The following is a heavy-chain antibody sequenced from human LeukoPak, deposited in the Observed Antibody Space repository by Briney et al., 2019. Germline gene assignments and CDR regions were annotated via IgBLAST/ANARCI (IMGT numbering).Heavy chain of an antibody. V-gene: IGHV3-23*01. D-gene: IGHD5-12*01. Sequence: PGRSLRLSCAASGFTFSSYGMHWVRQAPGKGLEWVSDISGSCGSTYYADSVKGRFTISRDNSKNTLYLQMNSLRAEDTAVYYCAKAVATDYWGQGTLVTVSS. CDR3: AKAVATDY. CDR2: ISGSCGST. CDR1: GFTFSSYG. J-gene: IGHJ4*02.